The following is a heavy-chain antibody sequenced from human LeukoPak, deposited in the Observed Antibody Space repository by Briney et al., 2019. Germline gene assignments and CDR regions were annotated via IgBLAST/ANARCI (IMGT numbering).Heavy chain of an antibody. Sequence: SETLSLTCTVSGGSISSGGYSWSWIRQPPGKELEWIGYIYYSGSTNYNPSLKSRVTISVDTSKNQFSLKLSSVTAADTAVYYCARDAPRPGGGGVWFDPWGQGTLVTVSS. CDR2: IYYSGST. D-gene: IGHD3-16*01. J-gene: IGHJ5*02. CDR1: GGSISSGGYS. CDR3: ARDAPRPGGGGVWFDP. V-gene: IGHV4-61*08.